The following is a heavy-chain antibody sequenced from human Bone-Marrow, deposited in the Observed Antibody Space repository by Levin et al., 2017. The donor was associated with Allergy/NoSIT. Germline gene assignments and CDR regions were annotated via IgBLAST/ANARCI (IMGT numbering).Heavy chain of an antibody. J-gene: IGHJ4*01. CDR3: VKDRDIVATIGDF. D-gene: IGHD5-12*01. V-gene: IGHV3-23*01. CDR2: ISGNGGST. Sequence: GGSLRLSCAASGFTFDHYAMSWVRQAPGKGLEWVSSISGNGGSTYYADSVKGRFTMFRDNSKNTMYLQMNGLRAADTAVYYCVKDRDIVATIGDFWGHGTLVTVSS. CDR1: GFTFDHYA.